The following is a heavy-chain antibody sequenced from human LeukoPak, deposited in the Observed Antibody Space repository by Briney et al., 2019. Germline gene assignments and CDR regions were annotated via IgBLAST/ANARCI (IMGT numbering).Heavy chain of an antibody. V-gene: IGHV3-7*01. Sequence: GGSLRLSCAASGLTFSGYWMSWVRQAPGKGLEWVANIKEDGSETYYVDSVKGRFTISRDNAKNSLYLQMSSLRAEDTAVYYCAKDRTRFYYWGQGTLVTVSS. D-gene: IGHD2-2*01. CDR2: IKEDGSET. J-gene: IGHJ4*01. CDR3: AKDRTRFYY. CDR1: GLTFSGYW.